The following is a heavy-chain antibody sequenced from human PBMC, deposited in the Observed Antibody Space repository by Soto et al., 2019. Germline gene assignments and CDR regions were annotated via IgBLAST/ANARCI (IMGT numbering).Heavy chain of an antibody. CDR2: ISSGGST. CDR3: ARDLHLIRGVIPEAFDY. V-gene: IGHV3-23*01. Sequence: EVQLLESGGGLVQPGGSLRLSCAASGFTFSTYAMRWVRQAPGKGLEWVSAISSGGSTYYADSVKGRFTISRDNSKNTLYLQMNSLRAEDTAIYYCARDLHLIRGVIPEAFDYWGQGTLVTVSS. CDR1: GFTFSTYA. D-gene: IGHD3-10*01. J-gene: IGHJ4*02.